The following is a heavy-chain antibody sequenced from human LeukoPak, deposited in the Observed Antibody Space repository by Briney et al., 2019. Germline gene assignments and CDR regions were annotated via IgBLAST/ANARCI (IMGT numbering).Heavy chain of an antibody. V-gene: IGHV3-66*01. CDR2: IYSGGDT. CDR3: ALGYNSGWGSPY. Sequence: PGGSLRLSCAASGFTFSSYAMSWVRQAPGKGLEWVSVIYSGGDTYYADSVKGRFTISRDNSKNTLYLQMNSLRAEDTAVYYCALGYNSGWGSPYWGQGTLVTVSS. J-gene: IGHJ4*02. CDR1: GFTFSSYA. D-gene: IGHD6-19*01.